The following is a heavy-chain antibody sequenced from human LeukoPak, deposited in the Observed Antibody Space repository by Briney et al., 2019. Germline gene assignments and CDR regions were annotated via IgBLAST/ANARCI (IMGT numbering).Heavy chain of an antibody. D-gene: IGHD2-2*02. J-gene: IGHJ4*02. CDR2: INWNGGST. CDR3: ARTYCSSTSCYTYYFDY. Sequence: PGGSLRLSCSASGFTFDDYGMSWVRQAPGRGLEWVSGINWNGGSTGYADSVKGRFTISRDNAKNSLYLQMNSLRAEDTALYHCARTYCSSTSCYTYYFDYWGQGTLVTVS. CDR1: GFTFDDYG. V-gene: IGHV3-20*01.